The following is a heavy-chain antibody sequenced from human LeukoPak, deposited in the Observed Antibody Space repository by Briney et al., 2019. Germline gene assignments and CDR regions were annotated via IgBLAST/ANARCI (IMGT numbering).Heavy chain of an antibody. V-gene: IGHV3-30*18. Sequence: GGSLRLSCAASGFTFSSYAMHWVRQAPGKGLEWVAVISYDGSNKFYADSVKGRFTISRDNSKNTLYLQMNSLRAEDTAVYYCAKSISSNYGDYFDYWGQGTLVTVSS. CDR1: GFTFSSYA. CDR3: AKSISSNYGDYFDY. D-gene: IGHD4-17*01. J-gene: IGHJ4*02. CDR2: ISYDGSNK.